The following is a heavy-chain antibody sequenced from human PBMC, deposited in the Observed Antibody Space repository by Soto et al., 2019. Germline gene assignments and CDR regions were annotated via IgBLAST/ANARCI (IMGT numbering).Heavy chain of an antibody. J-gene: IGHJ3*02. Sequence: TGGSLRLSCAASGFTFSSYSMNWVRQAPGKGLEWVSSISSSSSYIYYADSVKGRFTISRDNAKNSLYLQMNSLRAEDTAVYYCARPYCSSTSCYYAFDIWGQGTMVTVSS. CDR2: ISSSSSYI. CDR1: GFTFSSYS. V-gene: IGHV3-21*01. CDR3: ARPYCSSTSCYYAFDI. D-gene: IGHD2-2*01.